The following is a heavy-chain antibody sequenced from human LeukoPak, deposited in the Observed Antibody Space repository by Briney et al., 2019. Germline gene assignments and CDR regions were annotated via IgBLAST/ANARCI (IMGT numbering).Heavy chain of an antibody. V-gene: IGHV3-30*02. D-gene: IGHD3-22*01. CDR1: GLSFSISG. CDR3: ARGGEVVITPYYFDY. Sequence: GGSLRLSCVASGLSFSISGMHWVRQAPGKGLEWLAFIQYDGSSIYYANSVKGRFTISRDNSKNSLYLQMNSLRAEDTAVYYCARGGEVVITPYYFDYWGQGTLVTVSS. CDR2: IQYDGSSI. J-gene: IGHJ4*02.